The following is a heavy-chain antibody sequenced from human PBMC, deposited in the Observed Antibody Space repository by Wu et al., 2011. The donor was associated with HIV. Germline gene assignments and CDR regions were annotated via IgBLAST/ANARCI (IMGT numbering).Heavy chain of an antibody. D-gene: IGHD1-26*01. Sequence: QVQVVQSGAEVKKPGSSVKVSCKASGYTFTSYGISWVRQAPGQGLEWIGWISTYNGKTNFAKNLQGRVTLSTDTSTSTVYMEVRSLRSDDTAVYYCARGGRRNYMDVWGKGTTVSVSS. J-gene: IGHJ6*03. CDR3: ARGGRRNYMDV. V-gene: IGHV1-18*01. CDR1: GYTFTSYG. CDR2: ISTYNGKT.